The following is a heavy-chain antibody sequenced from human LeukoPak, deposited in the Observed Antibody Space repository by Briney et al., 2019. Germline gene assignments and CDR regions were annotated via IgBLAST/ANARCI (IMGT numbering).Heavy chain of an antibody. CDR2: IHYSGST. V-gene: IGHV4-59*01. D-gene: IGHD6-13*01. J-gene: IGHJ1*01. CDR3: AAGSSWYSASIEYFQH. Sequence: SETLSLTCTVSGGSISSYYWSWIRQPPGKGLEWIGYIHYSGSTNYNPSLKSRVTISVDTSKNQFSLKLSSVTAADTAVYYCAAGSSWYSASIEYFQHWGQGTLVTVSS. CDR1: GGSISSYY.